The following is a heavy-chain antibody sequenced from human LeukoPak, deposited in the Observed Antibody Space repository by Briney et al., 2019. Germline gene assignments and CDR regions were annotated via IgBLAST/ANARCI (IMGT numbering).Heavy chain of an antibody. D-gene: IGHD4-17*01. CDR1: GFTFSSYS. Sequence: GGSLRLSCAASGFTFSSYSMNWVRQAPGKGLEWVSSISSSSSYIYYADSVKGRFTISRDNAENSLYLQMNSLRAEDTAVYYCARDSPYGDFFDYWGQGTLVTVSS. CDR2: ISSSSSYI. CDR3: ARDSPYGDFFDY. V-gene: IGHV3-21*01. J-gene: IGHJ4*02.